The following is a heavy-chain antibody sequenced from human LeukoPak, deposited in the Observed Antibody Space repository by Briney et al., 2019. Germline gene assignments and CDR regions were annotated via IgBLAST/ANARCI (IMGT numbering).Heavy chain of an antibody. V-gene: IGHV4-4*07. CDR2: IYTSGST. D-gene: IGHD3-22*01. Sequence: SETLSLTCTVSGGSISSYYWSWIRQPAGKGLEWIGRIYTSGSTNYNPSLKSRVTMSVDTSKNQFSLKLSSVTAADTAVYYFASDTNYYDSSGLPYNWFDPWGQRALVTFST. CDR1: GGSISSYY. J-gene: IGHJ5*02. CDR3: ASDTNYYDSSGLPYNWFDP.